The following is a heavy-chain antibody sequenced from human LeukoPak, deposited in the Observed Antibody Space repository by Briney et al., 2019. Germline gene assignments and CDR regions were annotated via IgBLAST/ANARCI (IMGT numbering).Heavy chain of an antibody. CDR1: GGSMTRSSDY. Sequence: SETLSLTCFVSGGSMTRSSDYWGWIRQPPGEGLEWIGSIYYSGSANYNPSLKSRVTLSIDTSKNQFSLKLTSMTAADTAVYFCARSNSWPVGWFDPWGQGTLVTVSS. J-gene: IGHJ5*02. CDR2: IYYSGSA. D-gene: IGHD6-13*01. CDR3: ARSNSWPVGWFDP. V-gene: IGHV4-39*01.